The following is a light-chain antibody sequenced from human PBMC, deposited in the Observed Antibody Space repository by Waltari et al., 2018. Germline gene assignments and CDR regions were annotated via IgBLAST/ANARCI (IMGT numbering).Light chain of an antibody. CDR3: QQRNYWPLT. CDR2: DAX. Sequence: IVLTXPPAILSLSLREKATPSCRASQSVRSYLAWDPQKPAQTTRLLXYDAXNRATGIPARFSGSGSGTDXTXTXSSLEPEXFAVYYCQQRNYWPLTFGGGTKVEIK. CDR1: QSVRSY. J-gene: IGKJ4*01. V-gene: IGKV3-11*01.